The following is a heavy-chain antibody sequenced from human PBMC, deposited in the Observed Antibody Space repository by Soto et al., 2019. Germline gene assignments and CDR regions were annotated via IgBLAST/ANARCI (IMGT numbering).Heavy chain of an antibody. CDR3: ARDPEFSAFDI. J-gene: IGHJ3*02. CDR2: IKEDGTEK. V-gene: IGHV3-7*01. CDR1: GFTFGNYW. Sequence: GESLKISCAASGFTFGNYWMCWVRQAPGKGLECVANIKEDGTEKTYVDSVEGRFTISRDNAKNSLYLEMNNLRVEDTAVYYCARDPEFSAFDIWGQGTMVTVPS.